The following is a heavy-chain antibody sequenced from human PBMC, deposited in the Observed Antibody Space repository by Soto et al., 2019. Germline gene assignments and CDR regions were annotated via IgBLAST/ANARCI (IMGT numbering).Heavy chain of an antibody. CDR2: IVGDASSI. V-gene: IGHV3-23*03. Sequence: PGGSLRLSCAAYGFTFRTYAMNWVRQAPGKGLEWVAVIVGDASSIDCADSVKGRFTISRDNSKNIMYLQMTSLKVEDTATYFCAKDLRPDGRYDLDYWGQGTQVTVSS. D-gene: IGHD6-19*01. CDR3: AKDLRPDGRYDLDY. J-gene: IGHJ4*02. CDR1: GFTFRTYA.